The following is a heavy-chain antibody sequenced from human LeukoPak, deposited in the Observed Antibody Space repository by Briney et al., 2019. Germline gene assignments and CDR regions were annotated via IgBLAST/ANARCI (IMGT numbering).Heavy chain of an antibody. J-gene: IGHJ4*02. V-gene: IGHV1-46*01. CDR1: GYTFTSYY. CDR2: INPSGGST. Sequence: ASVKVSCKASGYTFTSYYMHWVRQAPGQGLEWMGIINPSGGSTSYAQKFQGSVTMTRDTSTSTVYMELSSLRSEDTAVYYCARVSPIAVAGTSLDYWGQGTLVTVSS. CDR3: ARVSPIAVAGTSLDY. D-gene: IGHD6-19*01.